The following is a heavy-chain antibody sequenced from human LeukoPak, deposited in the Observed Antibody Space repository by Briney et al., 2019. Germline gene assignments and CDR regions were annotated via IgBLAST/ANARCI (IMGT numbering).Heavy chain of an antibody. CDR3: ASQRGVNYDSSGYYFG. CDR2: INPNSGGT. CDR1: GYTFTGYY. Sequence: ASVKVSCKASGYTFTGYYMHWVRQAPGQGLEWMGWINPNSGGTNYAQKFQGRVTMTRDTSISTAYVELSRLRSDDTAVYYCASQRGVNYDSSGYYFGWGQGTLVTVSS. V-gene: IGHV1-2*02. J-gene: IGHJ4*02. D-gene: IGHD3-22*01.